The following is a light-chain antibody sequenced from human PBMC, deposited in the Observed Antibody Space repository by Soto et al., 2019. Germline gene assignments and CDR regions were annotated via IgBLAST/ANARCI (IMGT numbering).Light chain of an antibody. Sequence: EIVMTQSPATLSVSPGEGATLSCWASQSVGGNLAWYQQKPGQAPRLLIYGASTRATGLPARFSGSGSGTEFTLTISSLQSEDFAVYYCQQYNKWPRTFGGGTKVEIK. CDR3: QQYNKWPRT. J-gene: IGKJ4*01. CDR1: QSVGGN. V-gene: IGKV3-15*01. CDR2: GAS.